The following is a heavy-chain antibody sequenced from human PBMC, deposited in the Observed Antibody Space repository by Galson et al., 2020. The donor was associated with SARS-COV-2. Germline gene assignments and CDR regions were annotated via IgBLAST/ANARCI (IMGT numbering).Heavy chain of an antibody. D-gene: IGHD3-22*01. CDR3: ARSQAYYDSSGYLM. V-gene: IGHV4-59*08. J-gene: IGHJ4*02. CDR1: GGSISSYY. CDR2: IYYGGST. Sequence: SETLSLTCTVSGGSISSYYWSWIRQPPGKGLDWIGYIYYGGSTNYNPSLKSRVTISVDTSKNQFSLKLSSVTAADTAVYYCARSQAYYDSSGYLMWGQGTLVTVSS.